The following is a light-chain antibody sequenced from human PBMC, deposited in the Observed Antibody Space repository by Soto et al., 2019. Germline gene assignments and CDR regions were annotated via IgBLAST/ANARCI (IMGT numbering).Light chain of an antibody. CDR2: AAS. CDR1: QGISSY. J-gene: IGKJ2*01. V-gene: IGKV1-8*01. Sequence: AIRMTQSPSSFSASTGYRVTITCRSSQGISSYLAWYQQKPGKAPKLLIYAASTLQSGVPSRFSGSESETDFTLTISWLQSEDFATYYCRQDYSYPHTFGQGTKLVIK. CDR3: RQDYSYPHT.